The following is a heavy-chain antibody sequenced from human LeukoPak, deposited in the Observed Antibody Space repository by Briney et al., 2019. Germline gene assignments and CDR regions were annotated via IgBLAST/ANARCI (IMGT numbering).Heavy chain of an antibody. D-gene: IGHD3-9*01. CDR1: GFTFKTHG. Sequence: GGSLRPSCGASGFTFKTHGMHWVRQAPGKGLEWVAFIRSDGSEKYYADSVKARFTFSRDNSKNTVFLQMNSLTSDDTAVYFCARDADWAFDYWGQGTLVTVSS. CDR2: IRSDGSEK. CDR3: ARDADWAFDY. J-gene: IGHJ4*02. V-gene: IGHV3-30*02.